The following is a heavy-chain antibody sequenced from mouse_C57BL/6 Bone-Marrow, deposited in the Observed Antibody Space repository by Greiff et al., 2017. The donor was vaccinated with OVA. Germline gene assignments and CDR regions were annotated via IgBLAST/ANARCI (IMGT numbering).Heavy chain of an antibody. D-gene: IGHD2-2*01. CDR1: GYTFTSYW. J-gene: IGHJ2*01. V-gene: IGHV1-64*01. CDR2: IHPNSGST. Sequence: QVQLQQPGAELVKPGASVKLSCKASGYTFTSYWMPWVKQRPGQGLEWIGMIHPNSGSTNYNEKFKSKSTLTVDKSSSTAYMQLSSLTSEDSAVYYCARGGLYGYDVPDYWGQGTTLTVSS. CDR3: ARGGLYGYDVPDY.